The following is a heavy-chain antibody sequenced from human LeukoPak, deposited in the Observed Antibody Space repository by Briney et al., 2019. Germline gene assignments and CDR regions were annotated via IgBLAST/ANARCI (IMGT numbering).Heavy chain of an antibody. V-gene: IGHV4-34*01. D-gene: IGHD6-19*01. J-gene: IGHJ6*02. Sequence: SETLSLTCAVYGGSFSGYYWSWIRQPPGKGLEWIGEINHSGSTNYNPSLKSRVTISVDTSKNQFSLKLSSVTAADTAVYYCARGRIAVAGLYYYYYYGMDVWGQGTTVTVSS. CDR2: INHSGST. CDR1: GGSFSGYY. CDR3: ARGRIAVAGLYYYYYYGMDV.